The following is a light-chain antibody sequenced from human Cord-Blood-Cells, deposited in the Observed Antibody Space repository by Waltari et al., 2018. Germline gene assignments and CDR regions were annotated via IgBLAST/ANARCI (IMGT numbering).Light chain of an antibody. CDR3: SSYTSSSTVV. V-gene: IGLV2-14*01. J-gene: IGLJ2*01. Sequence: QSALTQPASASASPGQSITIPCTGTSRDVGGYNYLSWYQQHPGKAPKLRIYWGSNRPAGVSNRFSGSKSGNTASLTISGLQAEDEADYYCSSYTSSSTVVFGGGTKLTVL. CDR1: SRDVGGYNY. CDR2: WGS.